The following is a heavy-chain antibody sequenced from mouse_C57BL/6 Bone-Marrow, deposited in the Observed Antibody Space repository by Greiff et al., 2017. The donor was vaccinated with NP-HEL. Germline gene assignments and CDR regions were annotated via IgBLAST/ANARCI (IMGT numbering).Heavy chain of an antibody. J-gene: IGHJ2*01. CDR3: ARYGYYDYFDY. Sequence: VQLKQSGPVLVKPGASVKMSCKASGYTFTDYYMNWVKQSHGKSLEWIGVINPYNGGTSYNQKFKGKATLTVDKSSSTAYMELNSLTSEDSAVYYCARYGYYDYFDYWGQGTTLTVSS. D-gene: IGHD2-3*01. CDR2: INPYNGGT. V-gene: IGHV1-19*01. CDR1: GYTFTDYY.